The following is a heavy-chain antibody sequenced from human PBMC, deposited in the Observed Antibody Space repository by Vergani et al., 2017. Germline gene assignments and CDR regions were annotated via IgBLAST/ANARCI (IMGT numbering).Heavy chain of an antibody. J-gene: IGHJ6*03. Sequence: EVQLVESGGGLVQPGRSLRLSCAASGFTCDDYAIHWVRQAPGKGLEWVSGITWNGGSIGYADSVKGRFTISRDNAKNSLYLQMNSLRAEDTALYYCAKNFMGFSFTSCYPYYYMDVWGKGTTVTVSS. V-gene: IGHV3-9*01. CDR1: GFTCDDYA. CDR3: AKNFMGFSFTSCYPYYYMDV. CDR2: ITWNGGSI. D-gene: IGHD2-2*01.